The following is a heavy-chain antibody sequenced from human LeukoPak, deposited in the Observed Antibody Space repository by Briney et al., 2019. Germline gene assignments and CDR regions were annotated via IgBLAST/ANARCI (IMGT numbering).Heavy chain of an antibody. CDR1: GFTLSTSRVG. CDR3: AHRQDYYDSSGYEYYFDY. J-gene: IGHJ4*02. CDR2: ISLHDGK. V-gene: IGHV2-5*01. D-gene: IGHD3-22*01. Sequence: KESGPTLAYPTQTLSLTCTISGFTLSTSRVGVGWIRHPPGNALEWLELISLHDGKRYRPSLKSRLTINKDTSKTQVVLTMTNMDPVDTATYYCAHRQDYYDSSGYEYYFDYWGQGTLVTVSS.